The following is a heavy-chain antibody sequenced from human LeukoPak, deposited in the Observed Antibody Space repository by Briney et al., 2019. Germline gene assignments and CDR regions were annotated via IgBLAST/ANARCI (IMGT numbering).Heavy chain of an antibody. CDR2: INHSGST. D-gene: IGHD1-14*01. Sequence: SETPSLTCAVYGGSFSGYYWSWIRQPPGKGLEWIGEINHSGSTNYNPSLKSRVTISVDTSKNQFSLKLSSVTAADTAVYYCARRGSGSANRWFDPWGQGTLVTVSS. CDR3: ARRGSGSANRWFDP. J-gene: IGHJ5*02. CDR1: GGSFSGYY. V-gene: IGHV4-34*01.